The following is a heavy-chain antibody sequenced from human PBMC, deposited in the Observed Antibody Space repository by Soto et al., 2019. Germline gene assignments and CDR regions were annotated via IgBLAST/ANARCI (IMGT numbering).Heavy chain of an antibody. V-gene: IGHV4-59*08. CDR1: GGSISSYY. Sequence: SETLSLTCTVSGGSISSYYWSWIRQPPGKGLEWIGYIYYSGSTNYNPSLKSRVTISVDTSKNQFSLKLSSVTAADTAVYYCARHYLDPYCSSTSCLVFDYWGQGTLVTVSS. J-gene: IGHJ4*02. CDR3: ARHYLDPYCSSTSCLVFDY. D-gene: IGHD2-2*01. CDR2: IYYSGST.